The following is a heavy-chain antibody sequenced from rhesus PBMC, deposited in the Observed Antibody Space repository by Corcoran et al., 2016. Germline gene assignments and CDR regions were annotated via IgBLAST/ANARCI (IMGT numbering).Heavy chain of an antibody. CDR3: VRRIGTYCDY. CDR2: VYNSGMP. D-gene: IGHD6-25*01. J-gene: IGHJ4*01. V-gene: IGHV4-147*01. Sequence: QVQLQESGPGLVKPSETLSLTCSVSGVSISGSYWSWIRRAPGKGLDWIGRVYNSGMPHYHPPLTSRVTLSADTSKNQFSLKLTFVTAADTAVYYCVRRIGTYCDYWGQGVLVTVSS. CDR1: GVSISGSY.